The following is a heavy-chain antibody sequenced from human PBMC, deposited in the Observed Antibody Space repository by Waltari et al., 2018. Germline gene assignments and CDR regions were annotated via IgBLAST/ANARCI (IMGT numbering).Heavy chain of an antibody. CDR2: IYSGGRT. V-gene: IGHV3-53*01. CDR1: GFTVSSNY. D-gene: IGHD3-3*01. CDR3: ARSLHSYYDFWSGENWFDP. Sequence: EVQLVESGGGLIQPGGSLRLSCAASGFTVSSNYMSWVRQAPGKGLEWVSVIYSGGRTYYADSVKGRFTISRDNSKNTLYLQMNSLRADDTAVYYCARSLHSYYDFWSGENWFDPWGQGTLVTVSS. J-gene: IGHJ5*02.